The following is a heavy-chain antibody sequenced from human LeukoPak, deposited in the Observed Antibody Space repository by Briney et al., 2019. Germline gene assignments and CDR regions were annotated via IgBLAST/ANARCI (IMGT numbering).Heavy chain of an antibody. Sequence: SETLSLTCTVSGGSVSSGSYYWSWIRQPPGKGLEWIGYIYYSGSTNYNSSLKSRVTISVDTSKNQFSLKLSSVTAADTAVYYCARFSISSSSLDYWGQGTLVTVSS. D-gene: IGHD6-13*01. CDR3: ARFSISSSSLDY. V-gene: IGHV4-61*01. CDR2: IYYSGST. J-gene: IGHJ4*02. CDR1: GGSVSSGSYY.